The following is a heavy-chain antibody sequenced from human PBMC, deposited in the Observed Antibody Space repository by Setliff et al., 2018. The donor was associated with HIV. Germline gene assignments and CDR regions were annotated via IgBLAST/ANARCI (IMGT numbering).Heavy chain of an antibody. D-gene: IGHD6-13*01. CDR1: GYTLTELS. Sequence: ASVKVSCKISGYTLTELSIHWVRQAPGKGLEWMANFDPEDGETFYAQKFQGRLTMTEDTSTDTAYMELSSPRSDDTAMYYCATDPGYSSTWYSESFQHWGQGTVVTAPQ. J-gene: IGHJ1*01. V-gene: IGHV1-24*01. CDR3: ATDPGYSSTWYSESFQH. CDR2: FDPEDGET.